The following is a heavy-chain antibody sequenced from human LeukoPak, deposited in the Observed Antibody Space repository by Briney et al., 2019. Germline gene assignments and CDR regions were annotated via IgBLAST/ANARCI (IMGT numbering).Heavy chain of an antibody. Sequence: GGSLRLSCTVSGFTVSSNSMSWVRQAPGKGLEWVAVISYDGSNKYYADSVKGRFTISRDNSKNTLYLQMNSLRAEDTAVYYCAKDMRISLDYYGSGSYYNGPIGYWGQGTLVTVSS. CDR1: GFTVSSNS. V-gene: IGHV3-30*04. J-gene: IGHJ4*02. D-gene: IGHD3-10*01. CDR3: AKDMRISLDYYGSGSYYNGPIGY. CDR2: ISYDGSNK.